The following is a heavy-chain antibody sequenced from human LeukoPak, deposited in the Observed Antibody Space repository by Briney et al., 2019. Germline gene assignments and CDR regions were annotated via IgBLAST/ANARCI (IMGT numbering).Heavy chain of an antibody. V-gene: IGHV3-66*01. CDR3: ARKYTYCLV. Sequence: GGSLTLSCAASGFTVSSNFMSWVRQAPGQGLELVAVIYSGGNTYYEDSVRGRFTIFRDNSKNPLYLRLNSLSAEDPAVYYCARKYTYCLVWGQGTLVTVSS. D-gene: IGHD2-21*01. CDR1: GFTVSSNF. J-gene: IGHJ4*02. CDR2: IYSGGNT.